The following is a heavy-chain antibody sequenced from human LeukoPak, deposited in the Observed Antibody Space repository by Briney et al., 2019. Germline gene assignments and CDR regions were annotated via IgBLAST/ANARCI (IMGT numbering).Heavy chain of an antibody. CDR1: GEYIRKYY. D-gene: IGHD1-20*01. V-gene: IGHV4-4*07. CDR3: ARETNWTFDY. Sequence: SETLSLTCTVSGEYIRKYYWSWIRQPAGKGLEWIGRIYTSGTTDYNPSLESRVTMPIDTSNNYFSLKLSSVTAADTAVYYCARETNWTFDYWGQGTLVTVSS. CDR2: IYTSGTT. J-gene: IGHJ4*02.